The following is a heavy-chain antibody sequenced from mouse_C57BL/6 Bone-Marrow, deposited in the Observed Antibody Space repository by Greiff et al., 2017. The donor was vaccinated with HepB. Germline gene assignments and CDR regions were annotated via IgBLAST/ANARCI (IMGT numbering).Heavy chain of an antibody. CDR2: IYPGNSDT. Sequence: EVKLVESGTVLARPGASVKMSCKTSGYTFTSYWMHWVKQRPGQGLEWIGAIYPGNSDTSYNQKFKGKAKLTAVTSASTAYMELSSLTNEDSAVYYCTRSEVITTADYYAMDYWGQGTSVTVSS. J-gene: IGHJ4*01. CDR3: TRSEVITTADYYAMDY. D-gene: IGHD1-2*01. CDR1: GYTFTSYW. V-gene: IGHV1-5*01.